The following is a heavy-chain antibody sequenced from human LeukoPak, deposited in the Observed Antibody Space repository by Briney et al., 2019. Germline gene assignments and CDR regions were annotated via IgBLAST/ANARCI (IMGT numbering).Heavy chain of an antibody. Sequence: GESLKISCKGSGYSFTSYWIGWVRQMPGKGLEWMGIIYPGDSDTRYSPSFQGQVTISADKSISTAYLQWSSLKASDTAMYYCARQNRRGYSYVTYPDGAFDIWGQGTMVTVSS. V-gene: IGHV5-51*01. CDR1: GYSFTSYW. CDR2: IYPGDSDT. J-gene: IGHJ3*02. CDR3: ARQNRRGYSYVTYPDGAFDI. D-gene: IGHD5-18*01.